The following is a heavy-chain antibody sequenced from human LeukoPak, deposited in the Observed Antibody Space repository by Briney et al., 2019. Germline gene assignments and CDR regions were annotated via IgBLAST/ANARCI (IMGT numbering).Heavy chain of an antibody. D-gene: IGHD5-12*01. CDR1: GFTFSSYG. V-gene: IGHV3-33*01. CDR2: IWYDGSNK. J-gene: IGHJ4*02. CDR3: VRDGGVSGYDLLDY. Sequence: GGSLRLSCAASGFTFSSYGMHWVRQAPGKGLEWVAVIWYDGSNKYYADSVKGRFTISRDNSKNSVFLQMNSLRAEDTAVYYCVRDGGVSGYDLLDYWGQGTLVTVSS.